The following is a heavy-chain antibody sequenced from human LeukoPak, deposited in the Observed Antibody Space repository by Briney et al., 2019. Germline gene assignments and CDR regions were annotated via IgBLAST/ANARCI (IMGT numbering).Heavy chain of an antibody. CDR3: VKGYSLGVRALDV. J-gene: IGHJ6*02. V-gene: IGHV3-64D*09. D-gene: IGHD3-16*01. CDR1: GFTFSSYA. Sequence: GGSLRLSCSASGFTFSSYAMHWVRQAPGKGLEYVSAMSSNGGSTYYADSVKGRFTISRDNSKNTLYLQMSSLRAEDTAVYYCVKGYSLGVRALDVWGQGTTVTVSS. CDR2: MSSNGGST.